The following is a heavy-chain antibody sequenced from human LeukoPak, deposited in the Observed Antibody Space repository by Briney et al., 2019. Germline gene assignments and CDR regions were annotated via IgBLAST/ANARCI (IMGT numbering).Heavy chain of an antibody. Sequence: SQTLSLTCAISGDSVSSNSVAWNWIRQSPSRGLEWLGRTYYRSKWYNDYAVSVRSRISINPDTSKNQFSLQLNSVPPEDTAVYYCARVPLYCSGGSCSSAGWYFDYWGQGTLVTVSS. D-gene: IGHD2-15*01. V-gene: IGHV6-1*01. CDR1: GDSVSSNSVA. CDR2: TYYRSKWYN. CDR3: ARVPLYCSGGSCSSAGWYFDY. J-gene: IGHJ4*02.